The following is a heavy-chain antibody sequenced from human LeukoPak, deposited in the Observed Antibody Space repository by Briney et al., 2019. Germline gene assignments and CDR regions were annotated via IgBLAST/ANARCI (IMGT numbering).Heavy chain of an antibody. V-gene: IGHV3-23*01. CDR1: GFTFSSYA. CDR3: AKVRCSGGSCYPYYFDY. D-gene: IGHD2-15*01. J-gene: IGHJ4*02. Sequence: GGSLRLSCAASGFTFSSYAMSWVRQAPGKGLGWVSAISGSGGSTYYADSVKGRFTISRDNSKNTLYLQMNSLRAEDTAVYYCAKVRCSGGSCYPYYFDYWGQGTLVTVSS. CDR2: ISGSGGST.